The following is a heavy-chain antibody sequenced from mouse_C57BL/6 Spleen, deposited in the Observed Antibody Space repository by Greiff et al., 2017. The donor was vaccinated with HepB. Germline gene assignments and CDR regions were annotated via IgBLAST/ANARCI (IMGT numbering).Heavy chain of an antibody. Sequence: DVHLVESGGGLVKPGGSLKLSCAASGFTFSDYGMHWVRQAPEKGLEWVAYISSGSSTIYYADTVKGRFTISRDNAKNTLFLQMTSLRSEDTAMYYCARNDYYGSSLYAMDYWGQGTSVTVSS. J-gene: IGHJ4*01. CDR3: ARNDYYGSSLYAMDY. CDR2: ISSGSSTI. V-gene: IGHV5-17*01. D-gene: IGHD1-1*01. CDR1: GFTFSDYG.